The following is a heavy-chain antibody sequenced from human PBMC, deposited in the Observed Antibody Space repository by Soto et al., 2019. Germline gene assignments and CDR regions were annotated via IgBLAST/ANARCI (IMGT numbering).Heavy chain of an antibody. V-gene: IGHV2-5*01. J-gene: IGHJ4*02. D-gene: IGHD6-13*01. CDR2: IYWNDDK. CDR3: AHRRAAAADPNFDY. Sequence: QITLKESGPTLVKPTQTLTLTCTFSGFSLSTSGVGVGWIRQPPGKALEWLALIYWNDDKRYSPSLKSRLTITKDTSKNQLVLTMTNIDPVDTATNYCAHRRAAAADPNFDYRGQGTLVTVSS. CDR1: GFSLSTSGVG.